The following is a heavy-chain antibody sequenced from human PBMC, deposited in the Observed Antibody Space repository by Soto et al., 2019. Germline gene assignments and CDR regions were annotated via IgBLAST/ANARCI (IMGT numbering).Heavy chain of an antibody. J-gene: IGHJ4*02. Sequence: QVQLQESGPGLVKPSETLSLTCTVSGGSISSYYWSWIRQPPGKGLEWIGYIYYSGSTNYNPSLKSRGTISVDTSKNQSALKLSSVTAADTAVYYCARRYGSCFDYWCQGTLVTVAS. CDR2: IYYSGST. CDR1: GGSISSYY. V-gene: IGHV4-59*08. D-gene: IGHD5-18*01. CDR3: ARRYGSCFDY.